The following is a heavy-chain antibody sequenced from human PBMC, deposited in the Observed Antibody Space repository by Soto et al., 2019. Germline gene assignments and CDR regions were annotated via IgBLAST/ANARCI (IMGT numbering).Heavy chain of an antibody. Sequence: GGSLRLSCAASGFTFSSYGMHWVRQAPGKGLEWVAVIWYDGSNKYYADSVKGRFTISRDNSKNTLYLQMNSLRAEDTAVYYCARDKGEQQLVFDYWGQGTLVTISS. D-gene: IGHD6-13*01. CDR3: ARDKGEQQLVFDY. CDR1: GFTFSSYG. V-gene: IGHV3-33*08. J-gene: IGHJ4*02. CDR2: IWYDGSNK.